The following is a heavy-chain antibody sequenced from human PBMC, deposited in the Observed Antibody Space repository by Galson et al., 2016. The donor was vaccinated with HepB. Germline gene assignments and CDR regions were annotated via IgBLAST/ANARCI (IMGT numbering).Heavy chain of an antibody. Sequence: SLRLSCAASGLKFNNYWMSWVRQAPGKGLEWVANMWGDGIMSYYADSIRGRFTISRDNGKSSLYLQMNSLRVEDTAVYYCTSEVSGSYFDRGQGTLVTVSS. J-gene: IGHJ4*02. V-gene: IGHV3-7*01. CDR1: GLKFNNYW. D-gene: IGHD3-10*01. CDR3: TSEVSGSYFD. CDR2: MWGDGIMS.